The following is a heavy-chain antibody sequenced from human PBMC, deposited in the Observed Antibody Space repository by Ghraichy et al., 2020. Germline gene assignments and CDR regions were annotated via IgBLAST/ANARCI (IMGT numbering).Heavy chain of an antibody. CDR3: ARIFTYYYDSSGYKAGYYGMDV. Sequence: ESLNISCTVSGGSISSSSYYWGWIRQPPGKGLEWIGSIYYSGSTYYNPSLKSRVTISVDTSKNQFSLKLSSVTAADTAVYYCARIFTYYYDSSGYKAGYYGMDVWGQGTTVTVSS. D-gene: IGHD3-22*01. CDR2: IYYSGST. CDR1: GGSISSSSYY. V-gene: IGHV4-39*01. J-gene: IGHJ6*02.